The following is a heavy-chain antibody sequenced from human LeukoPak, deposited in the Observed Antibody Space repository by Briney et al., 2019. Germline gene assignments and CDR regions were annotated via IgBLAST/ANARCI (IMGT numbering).Heavy chain of an antibody. J-gene: IGHJ4*02. CDR1: GYTFTGYY. V-gene: IGHV1-2*06. Sequence: ASVKVSCKASGYTFTGYYMHWVRQAPGQGLEWMGRINPNSGGTNYAQKFQGRVTMTRDTSISTAYMELSRLRSDDTAVYYCARGGDWCSSTSRYPYYFDYWGQGTLVTDSS. D-gene: IGHD2-2*01. CDR2: INPNSGGT. CDR3: ARGGDWCSSTSRYPYYFDY.